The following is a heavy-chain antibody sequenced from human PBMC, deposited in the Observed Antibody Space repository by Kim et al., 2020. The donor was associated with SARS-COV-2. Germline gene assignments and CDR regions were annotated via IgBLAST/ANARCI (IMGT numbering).Heavy chain of an antibody. J-gene: IGHJ4*02. V-gene: IGHV4-39*07. CDR1: GGSISSSSYH. D-gene: IGHD1-7*01. Sequence: SETLSLTCTVSGGSISSSSYHWGWIRQPPGKGLEWIGSIYYSGSTYYNPSLKSRVTISVDTSKNQFSLKLSSVTAADTAVYYCARDRPGVITGTPKFDYWGQGTLVTVSS. CDR2: IYYSGST. CDR3: ARDRPGVITGTPKFDY.